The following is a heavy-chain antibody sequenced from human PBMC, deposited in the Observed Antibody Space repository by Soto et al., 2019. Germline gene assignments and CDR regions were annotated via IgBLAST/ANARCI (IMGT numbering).Heavy chain of an antibody. J-gene: IGHJ4*02. CDR3: ARDPYSSSWYDY. CDR1: GFTLSSYS. D-gene: IGHD6-13*01. Sequence: GGSLRLSCAASGFTLSSYSMNWVRQAPGKGLEWVSSISSSSSYIYYADSVKGRFTISRDNAKNSLYLQMNSLRAEDTAVYYRARDPYSSSWYDYWGQGTLVTVSS. CDR2: ISSSSSYI. V-gene: IGHV3-21*01.